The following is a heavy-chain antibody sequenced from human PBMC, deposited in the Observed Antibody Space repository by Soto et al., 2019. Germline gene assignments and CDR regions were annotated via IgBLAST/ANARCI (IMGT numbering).Heavy chain of an antibody. V-gene: IGHV4-59*08. D-gene: IGHD6-13*01. CDR3: SAAGSLYFYYYMDV. CDR1: GGSITGYS. CDR2: VYDSGLT. Sequence: QVQLQESGPGLVKPSETLSLTCTVSGGSITGYSWSWIRQPPGKGLEWLGYVYDSGLTNYNPSLKSRVSMALNMSKKQFSLQLSSPPAAATAVYYCSAAGSLYFYYYMDVWGKGTTVTVSS. J-gene: IGHJ6*03.